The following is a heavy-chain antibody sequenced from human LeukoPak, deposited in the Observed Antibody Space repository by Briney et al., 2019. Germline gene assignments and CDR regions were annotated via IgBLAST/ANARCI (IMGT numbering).Heavy chain of an antibody. D-gene: IGHD1-26*01. Sequence: GGSLRLSCAASGFTFSNYAMYWVRQAPGKGLVWVSRISSDGSSIIYADSVKGRFTISRDIAKNTLYLQMNSLRAEDTAVYYCARAQMGAPTDYWGQGTLVTVSS. V-gene: IGHV3-74*01. CDR3: ARAQMGAPTDY. CDR1: GFTFSNYA. CDR2: ISSDGSSI. J-gene: IGHJ4*02.